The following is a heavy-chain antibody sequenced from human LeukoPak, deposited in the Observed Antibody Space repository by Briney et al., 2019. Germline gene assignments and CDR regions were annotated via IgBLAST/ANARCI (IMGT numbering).Heavy chain of an antibody. V-gene: IGHV1-2*02. CDR3: ARGTVGYFDY. J-gene: IGHJ4*02. CDR1: GYTFTNYY. CDR2: INPNSGDT. D-gene: IGHD4-11*01. Sequence: GASVKVSCKASGYTFTNYYMHWVRQAPGQGLEWMGWINPNSGDTNYAQKFQGRVTMTRDTSINTAYMELSRLRSDDTAVYYCARGTVGYFDYWGQGTLVTASS.